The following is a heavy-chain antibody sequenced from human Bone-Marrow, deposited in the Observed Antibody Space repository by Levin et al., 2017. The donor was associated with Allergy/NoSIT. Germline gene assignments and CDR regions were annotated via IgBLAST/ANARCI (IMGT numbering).Heavy chain of an antibody. CDR3: ARDYDTLTGYAFDS. D-gene: IGHD3-9*01. CDR1: GFTFSTYS. V-gene: IGHV3-21*01. J-gene: IGHJ4*02. Sequence: SGGSLRLSCAASGFTFSTYSMNWVRQAPGKGLEWLSSISRTSDYIYYADSVKGRFTISRDNAKKSLYLQMNSLRAEDTALYYCARDYDTLTGYAFDSWGQGTLVTVSS. CDR2: ISRTSDYI.